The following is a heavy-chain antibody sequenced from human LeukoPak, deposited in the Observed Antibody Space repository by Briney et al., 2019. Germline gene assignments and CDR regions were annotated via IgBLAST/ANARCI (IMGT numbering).Heavy chain of an antibody. CDR3: ARQFQYYYDSSGRNAAFDI. Sequence: SETLSLTCTVSGGSISSYYWSWIRQPPGKGLEWIGYIYYSGSTNHNPSLKSRVTISVDTSKNQFSLKLSSVTAADTAVYYCARQFQYYYDSSGRNAAFDIWGQGTMVTVSS. CDR2: IYYSGST. D-gene: IGHD3-22*01. CDR1: GGSISSYY. V-gene: IGHV4-59*08. J-gene: IGHJ3*02.